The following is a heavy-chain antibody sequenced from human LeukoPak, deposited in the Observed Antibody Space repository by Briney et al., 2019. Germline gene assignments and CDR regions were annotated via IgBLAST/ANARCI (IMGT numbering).Heavy chain of an antibody. V-gene: IGHV1-69*05. CDR3: ATDDGSSTLGFHS. D-gene: IGHD1-26*01. CDR1: GGSFSTYA. CDR2: IVPINGTT. Sequence: SVKVSCKASGGSFSTYAFNWVRRAHGHGLQWMGGIVPINGTTNDAQQFQGRVTMPTDESTTTAFMELSSLRSEDTAVYYCATDDGSSTLGFHSWGQGTLPTVSS. J-gene: IGHJ5*01.